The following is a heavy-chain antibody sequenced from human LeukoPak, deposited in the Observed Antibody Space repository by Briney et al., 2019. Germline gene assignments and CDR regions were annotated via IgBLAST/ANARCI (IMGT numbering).Heavy chain of an antibody. J-gene: IGHJ5*02. CDR2: IYTSGST. Sequence: SETLSLTCTVSGGSISSYYWSWIRQPAGKGLEWIGRIYTSGSTNYNPSLKSRVTMSVDTSKNQFSLKLSSVTAADTAVYYCARDPGGSTSWNRNRSFDPWGQGTLVTVSS. D-gene: IGHD2-2*01. CDR3: ARDPGGSTSWNRNRSFDP. V-gene: IGHV4-4*07. CDR1: GGSISSYY.